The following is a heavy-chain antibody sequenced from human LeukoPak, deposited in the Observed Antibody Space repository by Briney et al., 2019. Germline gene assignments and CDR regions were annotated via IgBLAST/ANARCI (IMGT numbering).Heavy chain of an antibody. D-gene: IGHD6-19*01. Sequence: SVKVSCKASGGTFSSYAISWVRQAPGQGLEWMGRIIPIFGIANYAQKFQGRVTITADKSTSTAYMELSSLRSEDTAVYYCARGIAVAERLDYWGQGTLVTVSS. J-gene: IGHJ4*02. CDR3: ARGIAVAERLDY. CDR1: GGTFSSYA. CDR2: IIPIFGIA. V-gene: IGHV1-69*04.